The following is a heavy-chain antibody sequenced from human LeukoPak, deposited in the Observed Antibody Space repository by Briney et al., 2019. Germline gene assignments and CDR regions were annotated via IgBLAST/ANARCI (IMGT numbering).Heavy chain of an antibody. J-gene: IGHJ5*02. CDR3: VRSPACSSGTCYPNWFDP. V-gene: IGHV5-51*01. CDR1: GYSFTNNW. D-gene: IGHD2-15*01. CDR2: TYPGDSNT. Sequence: ESLKISCKGSGYSFTNNWIGWVRQMPGKGLEWMGITYPGDSNTRYSPSFQGQVTISADKSISSAYLQWSSLKASDTAMYYCVRSPACSSGTCYPNWFDPWGQGTLVTVSS.